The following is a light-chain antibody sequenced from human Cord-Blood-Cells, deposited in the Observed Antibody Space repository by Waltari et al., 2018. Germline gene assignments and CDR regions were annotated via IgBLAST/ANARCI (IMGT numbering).Light chain of an antibody. CDR1: RSNIGSNY. CDR2: RNT. J-gene: IGLJ3*02. Sequence: QSVLTQPPSASGTPGQRVTISCSGSRSNIGSNYVYWYRHLPGTSPKLLNYRNTQRPSGLPDRFSGSKSRTSASLAISGLRSEDEADYYCAAWDDSLSGRVFGGGTKLTVL. CDR3: AAWDDSLSGRV. V-gene: IGLV1-47*01.